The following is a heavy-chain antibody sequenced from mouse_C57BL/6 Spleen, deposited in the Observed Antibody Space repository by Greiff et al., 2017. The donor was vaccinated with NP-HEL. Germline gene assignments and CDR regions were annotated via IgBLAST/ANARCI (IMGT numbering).Heavy chain of an antibody. CDR3: AREGLRRPYYFDY. J-gene: IGHJ2*01. D-gene: IGHD2-4*01. V-gene: IGHV5-4*01. Sequence: DVKLVESGGGLVKPGGSLKLSCAASGFTFSSYAMSWVRQTPEKRLEWVGTISDGGSYTYYPDNVKGRFTISRDNAKNNLYLQMSHLKSEDTAMYYCAREGLRRPYYFDYWGQGTTLTVSS. CDR2: ISDGGSYT. CDR1: GFTFSSYA.